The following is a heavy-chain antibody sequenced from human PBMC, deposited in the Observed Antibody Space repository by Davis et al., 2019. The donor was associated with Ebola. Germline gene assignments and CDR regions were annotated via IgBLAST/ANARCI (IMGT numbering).Heavy chain of an antibody. CDR1: GFTFTSSA. D-gene: IGHD1-26*01. Sequence: SVKVSCKASGFTFTSSAMQWVRQARGQRLEWIGWIVVGSGNTNYAQKFQERVTITRDMSTSTAYMELSSLRSEDTAVYYCAAGGGVGATSYYYYMDVWGKGTTVTVSS. CDR3: AAGGGVGATSYYYYMDV. CDR2: IVVGSGNT. V-gene: IGHV1-58*02. J-gene: IGHJ6*03.